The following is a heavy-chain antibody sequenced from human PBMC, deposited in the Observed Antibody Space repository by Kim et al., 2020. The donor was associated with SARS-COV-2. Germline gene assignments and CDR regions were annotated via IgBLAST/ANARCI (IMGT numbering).Heavy chain of an antibody. Sequence: GGSLRLSCAASGFTVSSNYMSWVRQAPGKGLEWVSVIYSGGSTYYADSVKGRFTISRDNSKNTLYLQMNSLRAEDTAVYYCARGLTYCSSTSCYTHDAFDIWGQGTMVTVSS. D-gene: IGHD2-2*02. J-gene: IGHJ3*02. CDR2: IYSGGST. CDR3: ARGLTYCSSTSCYTHDAFDI. V-gene: IGHV3-53*01. CDR1: GFTVSSNY.